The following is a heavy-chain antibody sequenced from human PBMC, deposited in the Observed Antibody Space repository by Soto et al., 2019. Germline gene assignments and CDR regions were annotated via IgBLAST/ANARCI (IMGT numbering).Heavy chain of an antibody. J-gene: IGHJ5*02. CDR2: INPNSGGT. CDR1: GYTFTGYY. CDR3: ARVRGEGAAGYCTNGVCNWFDP. Sequence: ASVKVSCKASGYTFTGYYMHWVRQAPGQGLEWMGWINPNSGGTNYAQKFQGWVTMTRDTSISTAYMELSRLGSDDTAVYYCARVRGEGAAGYCTNGVCNWFDPWGQGTLVTVSS. V-gene: IGHV1-2*04. D-gene: IGHD2-8*01.